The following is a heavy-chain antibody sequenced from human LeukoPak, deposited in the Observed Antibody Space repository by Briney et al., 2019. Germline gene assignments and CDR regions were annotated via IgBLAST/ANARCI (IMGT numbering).Heavy chain of an antibody. CDR3: ARDRRFYYDSSGYPDLPDY. Sequence: GASVKVSCKASGYTFTSYDINWVRQATGQGLEWMGWMNPNSGNTGYAQKFQGRVTMTRDTSISTAYMELSRLRSDDTAVYYCARDRRFYYDSSGYPDLPDYWGQGTLVTVSS. CDR2: MNPNSGNT. D-gene: IGHD3-22*01. V-gene: IGHV1-8*01. CDR1: GYTFTSYD. J-gene: IGHJ4*02.